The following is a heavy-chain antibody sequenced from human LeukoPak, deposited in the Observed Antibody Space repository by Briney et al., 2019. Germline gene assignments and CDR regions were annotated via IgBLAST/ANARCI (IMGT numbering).Heavy chain of an antibody. V-gene: IGHV3-23*01. Sequence: GGSLRLSCAASGFTFGTYAMSWVRQAPGKGLEWVSAIGGAGGSTYYADSVNGHFTISRDNSKNTLHLQMNSLRAEDTAVYYCAKLMSPTWRSGSCTLDVWGQGTTVTVSS. D-gene: IGHD1-26*01. CDR2: IGGAGGST. J-gene: IGHJ6*02. CDR3: AKLMSPTWRSGSCTLDV. CDR1: GFTFGTYA.